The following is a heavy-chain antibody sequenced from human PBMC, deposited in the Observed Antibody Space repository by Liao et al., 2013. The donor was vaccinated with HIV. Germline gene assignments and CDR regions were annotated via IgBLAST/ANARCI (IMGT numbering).Heavy chain of an antibody. D-gene: IGHD5-18*01. J-gene: IGHJ4*02. Sequence: QVQLQQWGAGLLKPSETLSLTCAVYDGSFSAYYWSWIRQPPGKGLEWIGYIHYSGSTYYNPSLKSRLTISLDTSKNQFSLKLTSMTAADTAVYYCARTEYNYGPLDYWGQGILVTVSS. CDR2: IHYSGST. CDR3: ARTEYNYGPLDY. V-gene: IGHV4-34*01. CDR1: DGSFSAYY.